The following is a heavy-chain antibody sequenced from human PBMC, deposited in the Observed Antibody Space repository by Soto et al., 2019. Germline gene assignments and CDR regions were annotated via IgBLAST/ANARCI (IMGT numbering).Heavy chain of an antibody. CDR1: GYTLTELS. D-gene: IGHD2-2*02. J-gene: IGHJ5*02. Sequence: ASVKVSCMVPGYTLTELSMHWVRQAPGKGLEWMGGFDPEDGETIYAQKFQGRVTMTEDTSTDTAYMELSSLRSEDTAVYYCARDYPASKDTSGHNWFDPWGQGTLVTVSS. CDR3: ARDYPASKDTSGHNWFDP. V-gene: IGHV1-24*01. CDR2: FDPEDGET.